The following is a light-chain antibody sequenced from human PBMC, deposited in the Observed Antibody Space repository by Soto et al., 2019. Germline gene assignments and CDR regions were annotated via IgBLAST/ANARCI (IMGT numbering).Light chain of an antibody. CDR2: DVS. V-gene: IGLV2-14*01. Sequence: QSALTQPASVSGSPGQSITISCSGSSRDVGSYNFVSWYQQHPGKAPKLMIYDVSHRPSGVSDRFSASKSGNTASLTISGLQAEDEADYYCSSYTSSSTLVFGGGTKLTVL. J-gene: IGLJ2*01. CDR3: SSYTSSSTLV. CDR1: SRDVGSYNF.